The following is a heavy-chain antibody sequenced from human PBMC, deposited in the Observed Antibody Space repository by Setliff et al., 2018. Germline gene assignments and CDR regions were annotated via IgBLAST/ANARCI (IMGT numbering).Heavy chain of an antibody. Sequence: ETLSLTCAVYGGSFSGYYWSWIRQPPGKGLEWIGEINHSGSTNYNPSLKSRVTISVDTSKNQFSLKLSSVTAADTAVYYCARGPSWVLDAFDIWGQGTMVTVSS. CDR2: INHSGST. J-gene: IGHJ3*02. CDR3: ARGPSWVLDAFDI. CDR1: GGSFSGYY. D-gene: IGHD1-26*01. V-gene: IGHV4-34*01.